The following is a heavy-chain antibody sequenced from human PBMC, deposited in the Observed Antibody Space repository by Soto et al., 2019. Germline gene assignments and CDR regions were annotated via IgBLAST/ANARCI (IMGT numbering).Heavy chain of an antibody. J-gene: IGHJ4*02. CDR3: ARLQGYPHY. CDR2: IGSSGSTI. V-gene: IGHV3-48*03. CDR1: GFTFISYE. D-gene: IGHD3-16*02. Sequence: PWGSLRLSCAASGFTFISYEMNWVRQSPGKGREWVSYIGSSGSTIYYADSVKGLFTISRDNAKNSLYLQMNSLRAEDTAVYYCARLQGYPHYWGQGTLVTVSS.